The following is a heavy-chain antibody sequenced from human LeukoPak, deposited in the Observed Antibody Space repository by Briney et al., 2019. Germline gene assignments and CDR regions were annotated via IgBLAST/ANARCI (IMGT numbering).Heavy chain of an antibody. J-gene: IGHJ3*02. Sequence: ASVKVSCKASGYTLTSYYMHWVRQAPGQGLEWMGWINPNSGGTNYAQKFQGRVTMTRDTSISTAYMELSRLRSDDTAVYYCARDLIMGGVDAFDIWGQGTMVTVSS. CDR1: GYTLTSYY. V-gene: IGHV1-2*02. CDR3: ARDLIMGGVDAFDI. CDR2: INPNSGGT. D-gene: IGHD3-10*01.